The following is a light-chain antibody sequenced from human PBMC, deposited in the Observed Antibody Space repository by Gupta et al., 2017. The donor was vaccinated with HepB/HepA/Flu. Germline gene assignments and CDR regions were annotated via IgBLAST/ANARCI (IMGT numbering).Light chain of an antibody. CDR1: SSNIGSST. CDR3: AAWDDSLNGHVV. Sequence: QSVLTQPPSASGTPGQRVTISCFGSSSNIGSSTVNWYQQLPGTAPKLLIYSTDQRPSGVPDRVSGSKSGTSASLAISGLQSEDEADYYCAAWDDSLNGHVVFGGGTKLTVL. J-gene: IGLJ2*01. V-gene: IGLV1-44*01. CDR2: STD.